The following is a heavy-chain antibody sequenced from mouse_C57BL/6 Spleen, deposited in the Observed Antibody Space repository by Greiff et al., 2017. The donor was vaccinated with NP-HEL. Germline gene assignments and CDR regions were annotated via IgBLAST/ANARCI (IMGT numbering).Heavy chain of an antibody. CDR2: ISSGGDYI. Sequence: EVKVEESGEGLVKPGGSLKLSCAASGFTFSSYAMSWVRQTPEKRLEWVAYISSGGDYIYYADTVKGRFTISRDNARNTLYLQMSSLKSEDTAMYYCTRDYEGYFDYWGQGTTLTVSS. V-gene: IGHV5-9-1*02. CDR3: TRDYEGYFDY. CDR1: GFTFSSYA. D-gene: IGHD1-1*01. J-gene: IGHJ2*01.